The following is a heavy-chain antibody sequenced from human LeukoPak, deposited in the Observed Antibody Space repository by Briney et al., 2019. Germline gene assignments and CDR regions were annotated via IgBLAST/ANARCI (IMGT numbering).Heavy chain of an antibody. CDR1: GFTFSSYS. J-gene: IGHJ4*02. CDR2: ISSSSSYI. Sequence: GGSLRLSCEASGFTFSSYSMNWVRQAPGKGLEWVSSISSSSSYIYYADSVKGRFTISRDNAKNSLYLQMNSLRGEETGGYYCARWAGVTDYWGQGSLVTDSS. CDR3: ARWAGVTDY. D-gene: IGHD5-18*01. V-gene: IGHV3-21*01.